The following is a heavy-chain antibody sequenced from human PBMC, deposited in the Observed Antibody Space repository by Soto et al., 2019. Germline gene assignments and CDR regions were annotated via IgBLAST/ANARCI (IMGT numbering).Heavy chain of an antibody. CDR3: ARDQNRLTKIGAQTGSVEQPHYYGMDV. J-gene: IGHJ6*02. CDR1: GYTFTSYA. CDR2: INAGNGNT. V-gene: IGHV1-3*01. Sequence: ASVKVSCKASGYTFTSYAMHWVRQAPGQRLEWMGWINAGNGNTKYSQKFQGRVTITRDTSASTAYMELSTVRAADTAVYYCARDQNRLTKIGAQTGSVEQPHYYGMDVWGQGTTVTVSS. D-gene: IGHD6-19*01.